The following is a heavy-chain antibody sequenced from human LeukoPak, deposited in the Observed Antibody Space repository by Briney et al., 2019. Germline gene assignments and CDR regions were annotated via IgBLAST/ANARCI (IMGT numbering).Heavy chain of an antibody. Sequence: SETLSLTCTVSGGSISSYYWTWIRQPPGKGLEWIGYIYYSGSTNYNPSLKSRVTLSVDTSKNQFSLNLSSVTAADTAVYYCARNLWFGESADAFNIWGQRTMVTVSS. CDR3: ARNLWFGESADAFNI. CDR2: IYYSGST. D-gene: IGHD3-10*01. CDR1: GGSISSYY. V-gene: IGHV4-59*01. J-gene: IGHJ3*02.